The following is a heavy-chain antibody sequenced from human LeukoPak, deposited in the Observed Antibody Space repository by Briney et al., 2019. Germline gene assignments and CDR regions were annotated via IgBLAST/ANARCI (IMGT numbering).Heavy chain of an antibody. J-gene: IGHJ4*02. D-gene: IGHD3-3*01. Sequence: PGGSLRLSCAASGFTFSTYWMSWVRQAPGKGLEWVATVKQDGNEKNYVDSVKGRFTISGDNGKNSLYLEMKNLRAEDTAVYYCSDPGVGFWGQGTLVTVSS. CDR1: GFTFSTYW. V-gene: IGHV3-7*03. CDR3: SDPGVGF. CDR2: VKQDGNEK.